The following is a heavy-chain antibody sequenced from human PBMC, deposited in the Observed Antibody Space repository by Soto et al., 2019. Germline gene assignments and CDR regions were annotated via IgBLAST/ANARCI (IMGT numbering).Heavy chain of an antibody. Sequence: EVQLVESGGGLVKPGGSLRLSCAASGFTFSSYSMNWVRQAPGKGLEWVSAISSSSSYIYYADSVKGRFTISRDNAKNSLYLQINSLRAEDTAVYYCARGGYSSGWYVAVRYWEFDLWGRGTLVTVCS. J-gene: IGHJ2*01. CDR3: ARGGYSSGWYVAVRYWEFDL. CDR1: GFTFSSYS. V-gene: IGHV3-21*01. D-gene: IGHD6-19*01. CDR2: ISSSSSYI.